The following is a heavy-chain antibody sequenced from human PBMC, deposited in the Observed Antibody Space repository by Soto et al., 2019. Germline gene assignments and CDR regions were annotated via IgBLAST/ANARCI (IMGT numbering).Heavy chain of an antibody. CDR2: IIPILGIA. V-gene: IGHV1-69*02. CDR1: GGTFSSYT. Sequence: QVPLVQSGAEVKKPGSSVKVSCKASGGTFSSYTISWVRQAPGQGLEWMGRIIPILGIANYAQKFQGRVTITADKSTSTAYMELSSLRSEDTAVYYCASWTYSSSWSPFDYWGQGTLVTVSS. CDR3: ASWTYSSSWSPFDY. D-gene: IGHD6-13*01. J-gene: IGHJ4*02.